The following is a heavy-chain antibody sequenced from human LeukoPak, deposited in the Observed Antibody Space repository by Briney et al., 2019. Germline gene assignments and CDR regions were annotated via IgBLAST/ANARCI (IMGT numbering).Heavy chain of an antibody. Sequence: GGSLRLSCAASGFTFSIYWMHWVRQAPGKGLVWVSLIKTDGSSTNYADSVKGRFTISRDNSKNTLYLQMKSLRAEDTAVYYCARERNLEIAVAGTIFDYWGQGTLVTVSS. CDR2: IKTDGSST. V-gene: IGHV3-74*01. CDR1: GFTFSIYW. D-gene: IGHD6-19*01. J-gene: IGHJ4*02. CDR3: ARERNLEIAVAGTIFDY.